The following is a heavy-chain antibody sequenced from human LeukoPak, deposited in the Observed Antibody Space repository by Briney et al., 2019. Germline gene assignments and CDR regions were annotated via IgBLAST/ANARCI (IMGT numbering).Heavy chain of an antibody. CDR1: GFTFSASW. V-gene: IGHV3-7*04. D-gene: IGHD3-16*02. CDR2: INPDGSEK. J-gene: IGHJ4*02. Sequence: PGGSLRLSCEASGFTFSASWVIWVRHVPGKGLEWVAKINPDGSEKSYVESVKGRFTISRDNAKNSLYLQMNSLRVEDTAVYYCARDPRWNFDYWGQGTLVTVSS. CDR3: ARDPRWNFDY.